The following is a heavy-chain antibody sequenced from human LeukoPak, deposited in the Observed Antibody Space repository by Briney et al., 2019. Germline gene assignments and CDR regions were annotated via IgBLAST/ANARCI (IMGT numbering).Heavy chain of an antibody. CDR2: IYSGGKV. Sequence: GGSLRLSCAASGFTVSSTYMSWVRQAPGKGLEWVSVIYSGGKVYYIDSVKGRFTISRDNAKNTLFLQMNSLRAEDTAVYYCVRDGVGAPPFDYWGQGALVTVSS. V-gene: IGHV3-53*01. CDR3: VRDGVGAPPFDY. J-gene: IGHJ4*02. D-gene: IGHD1-26*01. CDR1: GFTVSSTY.